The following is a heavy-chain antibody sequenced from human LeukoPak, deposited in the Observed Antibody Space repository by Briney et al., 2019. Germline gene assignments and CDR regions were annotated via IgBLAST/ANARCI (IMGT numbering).Heavy chain of an antibody. CDR2: INPNSGCT. V-gene: IGHV1-2*02. CDR3: ARAGPPDYYYYYMDV. J-gene: IGHJ6*03. Sequence: ASVKVSCKASGYTFTGYYMHWVRQAPGQGLEWMGWINPNSGCTNYAQKLKGRVTMTRDTSISTDYMELSRLRSDDTAVYYCARAGPPDYYYYYMDVWGKGTTVTVSS. CDR1: GYTFTGYY.